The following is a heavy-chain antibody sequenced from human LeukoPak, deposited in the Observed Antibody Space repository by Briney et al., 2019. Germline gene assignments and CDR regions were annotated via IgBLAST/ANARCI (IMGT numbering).Heavy chain of an antibody. CDR2: ISWNSGKI. D-gene: IGHD3/OR15-3a*01. CDR3: TKGDWFDN. CDR1: GFTFDDYA. V-gene: IGHV3-9*03. Sequence: GGSLRLSCATSGFTFDDYAMHWVRQAPGEGLEWVSGISWNSGKIDYADSVKGRFTISRDNAKNSLYLQMNSMRDEDMAFYYCTKGDWFDNWGQGTRVTVSS. J-gene: IGHJ4*02.